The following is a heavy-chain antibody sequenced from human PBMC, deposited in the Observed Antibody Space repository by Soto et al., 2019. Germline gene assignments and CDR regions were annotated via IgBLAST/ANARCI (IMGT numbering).Heavy chain of an antibody. D-gene: IGHD6-13*01. CDR3: ARSSIAALYY. CDR2: ISSSSSYI. V-gene: IGHV3-21*01. Sequence: GSLRLSCAASGFTFSSYSMNWVRQAPGKGLEWVSSISSSSSYIYYADSVKGRFTISRDNAKNSLYLQMNSLRAGDTAVYYCARSSIAALYYWGQGTLVTVSS. CDR1: GFTFSSYS. J-gene: IGHJ4*02.